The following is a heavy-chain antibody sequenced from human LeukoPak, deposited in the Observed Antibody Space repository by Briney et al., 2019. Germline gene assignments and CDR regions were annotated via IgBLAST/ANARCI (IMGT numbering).Heavy chain of an antibody. CDR3: ARGLSGPAPDAFDI. V-gene: IGHV1-18*01. CDR1: GYTFTSYG. Sequence: ASVNVSFKASGYTFTSYGISWVRQAPGQGLERMGWISAYNGNTNYSQKLQGRVTITTDTSTSTAYMELRSLRSDDTAVYYCARGLSGPAPDAFDIWGQGTMVTVSS. D-gene: IGHD2/OR15-2a*01. J-gene: IGHJ3*02. CDR2: ISAYNGNT.